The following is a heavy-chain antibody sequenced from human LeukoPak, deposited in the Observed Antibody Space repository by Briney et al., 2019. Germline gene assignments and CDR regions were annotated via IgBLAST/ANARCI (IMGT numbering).Heavy chain of an antibody. V-gene: IGHV4-59*08. D-gene: IGHD6-19*01. Sequence: PSETLSLTCTVSGGSISSYYWSWIRQSPGKGLEWIGYIYYSGSTNYNPSLKSRVTISVDTSKNQFSLKLSSVTAADTAVYYCARWGHSSGLDWYFDLWGRGTLVTVSS. J-gene: IGHJ2*01. CDR3: ARWGHSSGLDWYFDL. CDR1: GGSISSYY. CDR2: IYYSGST.